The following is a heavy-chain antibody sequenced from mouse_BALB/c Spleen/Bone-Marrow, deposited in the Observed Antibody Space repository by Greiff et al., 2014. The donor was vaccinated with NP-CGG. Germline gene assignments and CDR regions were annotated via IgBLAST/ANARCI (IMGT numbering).Heavy chain of an antibody. V-gene: IGHV1S29*02. CDR1: GYTFTDYN. D-gene: IGHD1-2*01. Sequence: DVKLQESGPELVKPGASVKISCKATGYTFTDYNMHWVKQSHGKSLEWIGYIYPYNGGTXXNXXXKXKATLTVDNSSSTAYMELRSLTSEDSAVYYCATRFITTAGYWGQGTTLTVSS. CDR2: IYPYNGGT. CDR3: ATRFITTAGY. J-gene: IGHJ2*01.